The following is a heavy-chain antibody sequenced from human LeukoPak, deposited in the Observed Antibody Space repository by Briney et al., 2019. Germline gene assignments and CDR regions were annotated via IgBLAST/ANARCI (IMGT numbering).Heavy chain of an antibody. V-gene: IGHV4-61*10. D-gene: IGHD6-6*01. J-gene: IGHJ4*02. CDR1: GGSTSSGSYY. CDR2: IYYSGST. Sequence: SETLSLTCTVSGGSTSSGSYYWSWIRQPAGKGLEWIGYIYYSGSTNYNPSLKSRVTISVDTSKNQFSLKLSSVTAADTAVYYCARDVAARHSLFDYWGQGTLVTVSS. CDR3: ARDVAARHSLFDY.